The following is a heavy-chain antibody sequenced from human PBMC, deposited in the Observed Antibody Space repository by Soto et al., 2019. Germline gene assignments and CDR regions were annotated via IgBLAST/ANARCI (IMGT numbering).Heavy chain of an antibody. V-gene: IGHV3-21*01. D-gene: IGHD2-15*01. CDR2: ISSSSSYI. J-gene: IGHJ5*02. Sequence: GGSLRLSCAASGFTFSSYSMNWVRQAPGKGLEWVSSISSSSSYIYYADSVKGRFTISRDNAKNSLYLQMNSLRAEDTAVYYCARDKSLRMAPGRNWFDTWGQGTLVTVSS. CDR3: ARDKSLRMAPGRNWFDT. CDR1: GFTFSSYS.